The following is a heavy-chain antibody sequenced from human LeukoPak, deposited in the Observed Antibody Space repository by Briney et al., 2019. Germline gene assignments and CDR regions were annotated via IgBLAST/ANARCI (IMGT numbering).Heavy chain of an antibody. J-gene: IGHJ4*02. CDR3: AKDGPPSYYDSSGYYLGVFDY. CDR2: ISGSGGST. CDR1: GFTFSSYA. V-gene: IGHV3-23*01. Sequence: PGGSLKLSCEASGFTFSSYAMSWVRQAPGKGLEWVSAISGSGGSTYYADSVKGRFTISRDNSKNTPYLQMNSLRAEDTAVYYCAKDGPPSYYDSSGYYLGVFDYWGQGTLVTVSS. D-gene: IGHD3-22*01.